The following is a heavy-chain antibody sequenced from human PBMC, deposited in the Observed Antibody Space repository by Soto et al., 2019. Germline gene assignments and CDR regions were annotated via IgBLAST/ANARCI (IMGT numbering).Heavy chain of an antibody. CDR3: ARGIGRTYDY. V-gene: IGHV3-48*01. D-gene: IGHD1-1*01. Sequence: PGGSLRLSCAASGFTFSSYSMNWVRQAPGKGLEWVSYISSGSSTIYYADSVKGRFTINPDTSKNQFSLQLNSVTPEDTAVYYCARGIGRTYDYWGLGIMVTVSS. CDR1: GFTFSSYS. J-gene: IGHJ4*02. CDR2: ISSGSSTI.